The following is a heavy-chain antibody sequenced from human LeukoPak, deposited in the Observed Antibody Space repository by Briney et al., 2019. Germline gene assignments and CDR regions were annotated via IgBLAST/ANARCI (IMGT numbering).Heavy chain of an antibody. Sequence: RPGGSLRLSCAASGFIFADHGMTWVRQVPGKGLEWVSGINWNGGSTGYVDSVKGRFTISRDNAKNSLYLQMNSLRAEDTAVYYCARERPSSSTGPLDYWGQGTLVTVSS. J-gene: IGHJ4*02. D-gene: IGHD6-6*01. CDR3: ARERPSSSTGPLDY. V-gene: IGHV3-20*04. CDR2: INWNGGST. CDR1: GFIFADHG.